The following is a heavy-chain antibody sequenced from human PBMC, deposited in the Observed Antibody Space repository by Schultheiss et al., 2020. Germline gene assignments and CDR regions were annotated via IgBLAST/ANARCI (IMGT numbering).Heavy chain of an antibody. CDR1: GDSVSSAGGYY. CDR2: IYYSGST. D-gene: IGHD2-21*02. J-gene: IGHJ5*02. Sequence: SQTLSLTCTVSGDSVSSAGGYYWTWIRQPPGKGLEWIGYIYYSGSTNYNPSLKSRVTILVDTSKNQFSLKLSSVTAADTAVYYCARVREGGDHWFDPWGQGTLVTVSS. V-gene: IGHV4-61*08. CDR3: ARVREGGDHWFDP.